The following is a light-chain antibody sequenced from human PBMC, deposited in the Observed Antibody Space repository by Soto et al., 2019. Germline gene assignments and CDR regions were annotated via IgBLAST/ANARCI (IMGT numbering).Light chain of an antibody. Sequence: DVVVTQTPLSLSVAPGQPASISCKPSQSLLHITGETFLFWYLQKPGQSPQLLIYEVSTRVSGVPDRFSGSGSGTDFTLEISRVETDDVGIYYCMQSTQLPPTFGQGTRLEIK. CDR2: EVS. CDR1: QSLLHITGETF. V-gene: IGKV2D-29*02. J-gene: IGKJ5*01. CDR3: MQSTQLPPT.